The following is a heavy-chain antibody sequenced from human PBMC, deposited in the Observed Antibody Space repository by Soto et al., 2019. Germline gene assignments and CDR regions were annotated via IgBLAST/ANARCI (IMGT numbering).Heavy chain of an antibody. CDR3: AHKAQTYYDHSAFWY. Sequence: QITLKESGPTLVKPTQTLTLTCTFSGFSLSTSGVGVGWIRQPPGKALEWLALIYWDDDKRYSPSLKRRLTITTDTPKNQVVLTMTNIDPVDTATSSCAHKAQTYYDHSAFWYWGQGTLVTVSS. D-gene: IGHD3-3*01. CDR2: IYWDDDK. CDR1: GFSLSTSGVG. J-gene: IGHJ4*02. V-gene: IGHV2-5*02.